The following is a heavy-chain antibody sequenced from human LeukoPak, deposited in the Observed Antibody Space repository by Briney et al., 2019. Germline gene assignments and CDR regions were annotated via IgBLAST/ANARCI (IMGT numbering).Heavy chain of an antibody. CDR2: FDPEDGET. J-gene: IGHJ4*02. CDR3: ATSARGEYSSSWYFDY. D-gene: IGHD6-13*01. CDR1: GYTLTELS. Sequence: ASVKVSCKVSGYTLTELSMHWVRQAPGKGLEWMGGFDPEDGETIYAQKFQGRVTMTEDTSTDTAYMELSSLRSEDTAVYYCATSARGEYSSSWYFDYWGQGTLVTVSS. V-gene: IGHV1-24*01.